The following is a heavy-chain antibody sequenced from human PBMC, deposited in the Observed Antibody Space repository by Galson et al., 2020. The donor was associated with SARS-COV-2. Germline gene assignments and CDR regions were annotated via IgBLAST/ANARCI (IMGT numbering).Heavy chain of an antibody. CDR2: IYVSGST. J-gene: IGHJ5*01. Sequence: SQTLSLTCTVSGGFMNSHYWSWLRQPAGKGLEWIGRIYVSGSTNYNPSPMSRVTISLETSESQFSLRLHSVTAADTAVYYCARLHRQEAAMAAVPENWFDSWGQGILVTVSS. CDR1: GGFMNSHY. V-gene: IGHV4-4*07. CDR3: ARLHRQEAAMAAVPENWFDS. D-gene: IGHD5-18*01.